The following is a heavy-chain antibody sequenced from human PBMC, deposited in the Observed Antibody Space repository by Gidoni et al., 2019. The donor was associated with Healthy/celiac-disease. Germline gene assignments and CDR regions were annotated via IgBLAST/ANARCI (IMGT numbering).Heavy chain of an antibody. Sequence: EVQLVASGGGLVQPGGSLRLSCAASGFTFSGYWMSWVRQAPGKGLEWVANIKQDGSEKYYVDSGKGRFTISRDNAKNSLYLQMNSLRAEDTAVYYCARRPSADGFDPWGQGTLVTVSS. CDR3: ARRPSADGFDP. V-gene: IGHV3-7*01. CDR1: GFTFSGYW. J-gene: IGHJ5*02. CDR2: IKQDGSEK.